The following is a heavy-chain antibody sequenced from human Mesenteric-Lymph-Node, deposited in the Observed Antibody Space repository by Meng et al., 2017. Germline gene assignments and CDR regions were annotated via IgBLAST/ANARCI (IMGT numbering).Heavy chain of an antibody. Sequence: GESLKISCAASGFTFSSYGMHWVRQAPGKGLEWVAVIWYDGSNKYYADSVKGRFTISRDNAKNSLYLQMNSLRAEDTALYYCAKDQSHLLVVDTFDYWGQGTLVTVSS. V-gene: IGHV3-33*03. J-gene: IGHJ4*02. CDR2: IWYDGSNK. CDR3: AKDQSHLLVVDTFDY. CDR1: GFTFSSYG. D-gene: IGHD1-26*01.